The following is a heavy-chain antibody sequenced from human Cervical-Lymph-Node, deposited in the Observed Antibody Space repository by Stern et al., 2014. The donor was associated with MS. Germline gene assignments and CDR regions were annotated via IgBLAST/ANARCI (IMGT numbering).Heavy chain of an antibody. CDR3: ARATQGGAADAFDL. CDR1: GYKFSHFA. Sequence: QVQLVQSGSDLRKPGASINISCKASGYKFSHFAINWVRQAPGQGLEWMGWINTKTGKPAYAPDFTGRFVFSLDTSFNTASLQINSLQTDDTGIYYCARATQGGAADAFDLWGQGTVVTVSS. CDR2: INTKTGKP. V-gene: IGHV7-4-1*02. J-gene: IGHJ3*01. D-gene: IGHD1-26*01.